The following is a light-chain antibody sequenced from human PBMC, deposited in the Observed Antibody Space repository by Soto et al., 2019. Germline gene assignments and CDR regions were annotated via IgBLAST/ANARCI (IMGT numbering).Light chain of an antibody. Sequence: EIVLTQSPGTLSLSPGERATLSCRASQSVSRSFLAWYQQKPGQAPRPLIYGASSRATGITDRFSGSGSGTDFTLTISRLEPEDSALYYCQQYDTSPRTFCQGTKLEI. CDR1: QSVSRSF. CDR2: GAS. CDR3: QQYDTSPRT. V-gene: IGKV3-20*01. J-gene: IGKJ2*01.